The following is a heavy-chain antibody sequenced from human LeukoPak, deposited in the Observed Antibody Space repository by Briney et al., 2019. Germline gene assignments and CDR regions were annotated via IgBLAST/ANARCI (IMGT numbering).Heavy chain of an antibody. D-gene: IGHD3-3*01. CDR3: ARGGRFTIFGVVPYDY. CDR1: GGSFSGYY. J-gene: IGHJ4*02. CDR2: INHSGST. V-gene: IGHV4-34*01. Sequence: TSETLSLTCAVYGGSFSGYYWSWIRQPPGKGLEWIGEINHSGSTNYNPSLKSRVTISVDTSKNQFSLKLSTVTAADTAVYYCARGGRFTIFGVVPYDYWGQGTLVTVSS.